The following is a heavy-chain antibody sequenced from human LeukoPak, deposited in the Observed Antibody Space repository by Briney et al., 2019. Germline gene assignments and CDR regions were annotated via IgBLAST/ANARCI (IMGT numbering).Heavy chain of an antibody. CDR2: IYYSGST. Sequence: RPSQTLSLTCTVFGVSISSGGYYWSWIRQHPGKGLEWIGYIYYSGSTYYNPSLKSRVTISVDTSKNQFSLKLSSVTAADTAVYYCARGTYYYGSGSYFVWGQGTLVTVSS. CDR3: ARGTYYYGSGSYFV. V-gene: IGHV4-31*03. CDR1: GVSISSGGYY. D-gene: IGHD3-10*01. J-gene: IGHJ4*02.